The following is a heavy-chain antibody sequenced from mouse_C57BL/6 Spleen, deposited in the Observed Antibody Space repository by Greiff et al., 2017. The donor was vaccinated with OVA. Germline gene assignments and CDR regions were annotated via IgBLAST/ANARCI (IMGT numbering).Heavy chain of an antibody. V-gene: IGHV5-15*01. CDR2: ISNLAYSI. CDR1: GFTFSDYG. Sequence: DVKLVESGGGLVQPGGSLKLSCAASGFTFSDYGMAWVRQAPRKGPEWVAFISNLAYSIYYADTVTGRFTISRENAKNTLYLEISSLRSEDTAMYYCARYGDYAMDYWGQGTSVTVSS. J-gene: IGHJ4*01. D-gene: IGHD1-1*02. CDR3: ARYGDYAMDY.